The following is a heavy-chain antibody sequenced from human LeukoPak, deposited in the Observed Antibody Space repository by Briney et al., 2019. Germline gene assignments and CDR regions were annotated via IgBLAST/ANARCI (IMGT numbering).Heavy chain of an antibody. J-gene: IGHJ4*02. CDR3: ARGPAGYNYYFVY. Sequence: GASVKVSCRASGYIFTNYGITWVRQAPGQGLEWMGGIIPIFGTANYAQKFQGRVTITTDESTSTAYMELSSLRSEDTAVYYCARGPAGYNYYFVYWGQGTLVTVSS. D-gene: IGHD5-24*01. CDR1: GYIFTNYG. V-gene: IGHV1-69*05. CDR2: IIPIFGTA.